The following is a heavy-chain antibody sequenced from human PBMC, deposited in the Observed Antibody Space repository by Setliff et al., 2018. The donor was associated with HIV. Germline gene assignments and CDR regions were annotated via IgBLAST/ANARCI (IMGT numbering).Heavy chain of an antibody. D-gene: IGHD2-2*01. Sequence: EASVKVSCKTSGYTFSTYGISWVRQAPGQGLEWMGWISAYNDNTNYAQKVQGRVTMTTDTSTSTAYMVLRSLRSDDTAVYYCARDLGYCTSTSCYGVFDYWGQGTLVTVSS. CDR3: ARDLGYCTSTSCYGVFDY. J-gene: IGHJ4*02. CDR2: ISAYNDNT. V-gene: IGHV1-18*01. CDR1: GYTFSTYG.